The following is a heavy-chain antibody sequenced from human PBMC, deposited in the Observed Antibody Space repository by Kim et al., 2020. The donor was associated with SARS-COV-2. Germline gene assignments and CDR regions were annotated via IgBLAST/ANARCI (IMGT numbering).Heavy chain of an antibody. Sequence: GGSLRLSCAASGFTFDDYAMHWVRQAPGKGLEWVSLISGDGGSTYYADSVKGRFTISRDNSKNSLYLQMNSLRTEDTALYYCAKDMFRDGYSGLYFDYWGQGTLVTVSS. D-gene: IGHD2-15*01. CDR2: ISGDGGST. V-gene: IGHV3-43*02. J-gene: IGHJ4*02. CDR1: GFTFDDYA. CDR3: AKDMFRDGYSGLYFDY.